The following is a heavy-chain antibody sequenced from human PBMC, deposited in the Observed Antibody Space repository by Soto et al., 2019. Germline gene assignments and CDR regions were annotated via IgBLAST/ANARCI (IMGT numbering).Heavy chain of an antibody. D-gene: IGHD6-13*01. J-gene: IGHJ6*02. V-gene: IGHV3-33*01. Sequence: SLRLSCAASGSIFTGYGMHWVRQAPGKGLEWVAVIWFDGSNKYYADSVKGRFTISRDNSKNTLYLQMNSLRAEDTAVYYCASEQQLVPSLSADSDYYYGMDVWGQGTTVTVSS. CDR3: ASEQQLVPSLSADSDYYYGMDV. CDR2: IWFDGSNK. CDR1: GSIFTGYG.